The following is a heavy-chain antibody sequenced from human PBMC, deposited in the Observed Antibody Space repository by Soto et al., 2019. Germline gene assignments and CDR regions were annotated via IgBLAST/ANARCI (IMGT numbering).Heavy chain of an antibody. D-gene: IGHD3-3*01. CDR3: ARDGSRYDFWSGPYYFDY. CDR2: IYYNGNT. J-gene: IGHJ4*02. V-gene: IGHV4-59*01. Sequence: SETLSLTCTVSGGSISTFYWSWIRQPPGKGLEWIGYIYYNGNTNYSPSLKSRVTISVDTSKNQFSLNLNSVSAADTAVYHCARDGSRYDFWSGPYYFDYWGQGTLVTVSS. CDR1: GGSISTFY.